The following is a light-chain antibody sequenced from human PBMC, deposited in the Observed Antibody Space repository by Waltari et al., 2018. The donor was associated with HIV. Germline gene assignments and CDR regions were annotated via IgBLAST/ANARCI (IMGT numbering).Light chain of an antibody. CDR2: EVS. V-gene: IGLV2-23*02. Sequence: QSALTQPASVSGSPGQSITISCTGTSSDVGNYNLVSWYQQHPGKAPKLKLSEVSKRPSGVSNRFSGSKSGNTASLTISGLQAEDEADYYCCSYAGSSTLVFGGGTKLTVL. J-gene: IGLJ3*02. CDR3: CSYAGSSTLV. CDR1: SSDVGNYNL.